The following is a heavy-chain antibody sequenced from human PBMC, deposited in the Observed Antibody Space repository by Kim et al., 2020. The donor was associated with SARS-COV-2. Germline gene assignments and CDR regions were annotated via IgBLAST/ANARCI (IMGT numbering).Heavy chain of an antibody. CDR3: ASHSTSSFRHFDF. Sequence: GGSLRLSCAASGFTFRHFAMSWVRQAPGKGLEWVSTISGSGGSTYYADSVKGRFTISRDNSQNTLYLQMHSLKAEDTAKYYCASHSTSSFRHFDFWCQGT. V-gene: IGHV3-23*01. CDR2: ISGSGGST. D-gene: IGHD6-6*01. CDR1: GFTFRHFA. J-gene: IGHJ4*02.